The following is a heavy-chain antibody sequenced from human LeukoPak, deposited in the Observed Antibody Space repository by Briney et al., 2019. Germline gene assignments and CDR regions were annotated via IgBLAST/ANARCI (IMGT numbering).Heavy chain of an antibody. Sequence: PGGSLRLSCAASGFTFSSYSMNWVRQAPGKGLEWVSSISSSSSYIYYADSVKGRFTISRDNAKNSLYLQMNSLRDEDTAIYYCARMDRGAYNSPYYFDYWGQGTLVTVSS. J-gene: IGHJ4*02. CDR2: ISSSSSYI. D-gene: IGHD5-24*01. CDR1: GFTFSSYS. CDR3: ARMDRGAYNSPYYFDY. V-gene: IGHV3-21*01.